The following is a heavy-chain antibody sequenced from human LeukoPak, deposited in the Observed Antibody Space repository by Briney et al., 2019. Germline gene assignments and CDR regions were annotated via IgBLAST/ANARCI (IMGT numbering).Heavy chain of an antibody. J-gene: IGHJ4*02. Sequence: ASVKVSCKASGYTFTCYYMHWVRQAPGQGLEWMGWINPNSGGTNYAQKFQGRVTMTRDTSISTAYMELSRLRSDDTAVYYCARAVGATTNFDYWGQGTLVTVSS. V-gene: IGHV1-2*02. CDR2: INPNSGGT. D-gene: IGHD1-26*01. CDR1: GYTFTCYY. CDR3: ARAVGATTNFDY.